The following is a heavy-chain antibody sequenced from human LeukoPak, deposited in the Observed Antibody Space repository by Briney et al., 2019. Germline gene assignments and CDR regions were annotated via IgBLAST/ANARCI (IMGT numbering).Heavy chain of an antibody. V-gene: IGHV3-23*01. CDR1: GFTFSSYA. CDR2: ISGSGDTT. Sequence: PGGSLRLSCVASGFTFSSYAMSWVRQAPGKGLEWVSTISGSGDTTYYADSVKGRFTISRDNSKNTLFLQMNSLRAEDTAVYYCAKDGSSWYPRANWFDPWGQGTLVTVSS. D-gene: IGHD6-13*01. J-gene: IGHJ5*02. CDR3: AKDGSSWYPRANWFDP.